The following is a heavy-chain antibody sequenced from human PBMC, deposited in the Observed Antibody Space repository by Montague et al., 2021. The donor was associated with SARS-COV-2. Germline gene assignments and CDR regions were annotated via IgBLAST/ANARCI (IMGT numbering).Heavy chain of an antibody. J-gene: IGHJ4*02. CDR2: VYHSGYT. Sequence: SETLSLTCSVSGFSISSGFYWAWIRQSPGKGPEWIGTVYHSGYTXYNPSLKGRVTVSIDTSKNLFSLTVTSVTAADTAVYFCARRGYTGSDYFDYWGQGTLVTVSS. CDR1: GFSISSGFY. V-gene: IGHV4-38-2*01. D-gene: IGHD5-12*01. CDR3: ARRGYTGSDYFDY.